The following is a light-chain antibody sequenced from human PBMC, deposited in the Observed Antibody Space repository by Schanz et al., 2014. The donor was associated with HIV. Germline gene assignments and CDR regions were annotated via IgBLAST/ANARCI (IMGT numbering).Light chain of an antibody. CDR3: CSYTTTSTYV. CDR1: NIDVGGYNY. V-gene: IGLV2-14*03. J-gene: IGLJ1*01. Sequence: QSALTQPASVSGSPGQSITISCTGTNIDVGGYNYVSWYQQRPDKAPKLMIYDVTKRPSGVSSRFSGSKSGNTASLTISGLQAEDEADYYCCSYTTTSTYVFGAGTKLTVL. CDR2: DVT.